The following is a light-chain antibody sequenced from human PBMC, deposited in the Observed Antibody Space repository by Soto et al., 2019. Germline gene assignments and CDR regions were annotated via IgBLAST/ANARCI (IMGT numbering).Light chain of an antibody. CDR2: DIS. CDR3: QQPSNWPPIT. J-gene: IGKJ5*01. Sequence: SRGALSLSTGERATLSYRASQSVSGYLAGYQQKPGQAPRLLIYDISKRATGIPARFSGSGSATDFTLTISSLEPEDFAVYYCQQPSNWPPITFGQGTRLE. CDR1: QSVSGY. V-gene: IGKV3-11*01.